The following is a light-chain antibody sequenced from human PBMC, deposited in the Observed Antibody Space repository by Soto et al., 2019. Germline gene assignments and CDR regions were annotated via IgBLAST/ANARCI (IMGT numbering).Light chain of an antibody. CDR1: SSDVWGYNY. Sequence: QSSLTQPASVSGCPGQSITISCTGTSSDVWGYNYVSWYQQHPGKAPKLMIYEVSNRPSGVSNRFSGSKSGNTASLTISGLQAEDEADYYCSSYTGSSTYIFGTGTKVTVL. J-gene: IGLJ1*01. CDR2: EVS. V-gene: IGLV2-14*01. CDR3: SSYTGSSTYI.